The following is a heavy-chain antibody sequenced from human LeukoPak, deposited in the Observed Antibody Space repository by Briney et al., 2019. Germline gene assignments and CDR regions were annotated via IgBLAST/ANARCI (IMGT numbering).Heavy chain of an antibody. J-gene: IGHJ4*02. Sequence: SETLSLTCAVSGGTFSGYYWTWIRQPPGKGLEWIGEINHSGSANYNPSLMSRVTISLDTSKNHFSLNLSSVTAADTAVYYCARGQGTVTTHWGQGTLVTVSS. D-gene: IGHD4-11*01. CDR3: ARGQGTVTTH. CDR2: INHSGSA. V-gene: IGHV4-34*01. CDR1: GGTFSGYY.